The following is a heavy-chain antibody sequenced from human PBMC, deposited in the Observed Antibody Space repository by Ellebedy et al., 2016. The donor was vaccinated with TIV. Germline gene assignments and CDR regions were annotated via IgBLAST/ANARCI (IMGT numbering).Heavy chain of an antibody. CDR2: MSLGGGT. CDR1: GFTFSVYA. V-gene: IGHV3-23*01. J-gene: IGHJ4*02. Sequence: GGSLRLSXAASGFTFSVYAMGWVRQAPGKGLEWVSFMSLGGGTYYADPVKGRFTISRDNSKNMLYLQMNSLRAEDTAVYYCVRGEPIADYWGQGILVTVSS. CDR3: VRGEPIADY. D-gene: IGHD1-14*01.